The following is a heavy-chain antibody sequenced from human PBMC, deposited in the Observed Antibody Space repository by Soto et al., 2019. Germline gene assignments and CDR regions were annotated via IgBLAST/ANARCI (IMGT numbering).Heavy chain of an antibody. D-gene: IGHD6-6*01. CDR1: VDSFTSYW. CDR2: IYPGDSDT. J-gene: IGHJ4*02. Sequence: PGESLKISCKGSVDSFTSYWIGWVRQMPGKGLEWMGIIYPGDSDTRYSPSFQGQVTISADKSISTAYLQWRSLKASDTAMYYCATHLMEYSSSSPGYFDYWGQGTLVTVSS. CDR3: ATHLMEYSSSSPGYFDY. V-gene: IGHV5-51*01.